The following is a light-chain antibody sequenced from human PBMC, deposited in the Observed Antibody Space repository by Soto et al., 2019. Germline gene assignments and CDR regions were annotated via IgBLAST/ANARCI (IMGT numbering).Light chain of an antibody. CDR3: QQYNNWPPDRT. V-gene: IGKV3-15*01. CDR2: GAS. Sequence: EIVMTQSPATLSVSPGERATLSCRASQSVGSNLAWYQLKPGQAPRLLIYGASTRATGIPARFSGSGSGTDFTLTISSLQSEDLAIYFCQQYNNWPPDRTFGQGTKVEIQ. CDR1: QSVGSN. J-gene: IGKJ1*01.